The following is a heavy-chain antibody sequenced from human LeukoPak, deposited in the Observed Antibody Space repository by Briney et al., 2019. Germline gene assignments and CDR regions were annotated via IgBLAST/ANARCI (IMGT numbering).Heavy chain of an antibody. Sequence: GGSLRLSCAASGFTLSSYAMSWVRQAPGKGLEWVSAISGSGGSTYYADSVKGRFTISRDNSKNTLYLQMNSLRAEDTAVYYCAKVRRRGYSYGYGSGYYFDYWGQGTLVTVSS. CDR2: ISGSGGST. D-gene: IGHD5-18*01. CDR3: AKVRRRGYSYGYGSGYYFDY. V-gene: IGHV3-23*01. CDR1: GFTLSSYA. J-gene: IGHJ4*02.